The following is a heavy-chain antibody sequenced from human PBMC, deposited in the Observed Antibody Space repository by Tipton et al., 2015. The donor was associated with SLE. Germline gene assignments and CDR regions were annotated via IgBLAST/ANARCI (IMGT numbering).Heavy chain of an antibody. Sequence: TLSLTCTVSGGSISSHYWSWIRQPPGKGLEWIGYIYYSGSTNYNPSLKSRVTISVDTSKNQFSLKLSSVTAEDTAVYYCARAKGIAAADHFDYWGQGTLVTVSS. CDR3: ARAKGIAAADHFDY. V-gene: IGHV4-59*11. J-gene: IGHJ4*02. CDR1: GGSISSHY. D-gene: IGHD6-13*01. CDR2: IYYSGST.